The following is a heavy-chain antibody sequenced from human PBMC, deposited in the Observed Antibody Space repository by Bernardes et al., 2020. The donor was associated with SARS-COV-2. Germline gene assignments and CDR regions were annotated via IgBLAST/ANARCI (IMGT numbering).Heavy chain of an antibody. J-gene: IGHJ6*02. CDR2: ISYEGSQK. D-gene: IGHD3-16*01. CDR1: GFNFNNYG. Sequence: GGSLRLSCSASGFNFNNYGMYWVRQAPGKGLEWVAAISYEGSQKYYSDSLKGRFTISRDSSKKTLFLQMNSLRAEDTAVYYCAKRNEIFALGEFRGGMDVWGQGTTVTVSS. CDR3: AKRNEIFALGEFRGGMDV. V-gene: IGHV3-30*18.